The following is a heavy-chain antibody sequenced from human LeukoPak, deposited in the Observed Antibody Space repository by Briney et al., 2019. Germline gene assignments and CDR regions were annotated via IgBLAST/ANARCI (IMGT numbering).Heavy chain of an antibody. V-gene: IGHV1-18*01. D-gene: IGHD1-26*01. CDR2: ISAYNGNT. CDR1: GYTFTSYG. CDR3: AAELYSGSYDAFDI. Sequence: ASVKVSCKASGYTFTSYGISWVRQAPGQGLEWMGWISAYNGNTNYAQKLQGRVTMTTDTSTSTAYMELRSLRSDDTAVYYCAAELYSGSYDAFDIWGQGTMVTVSS. J-gene: IGHJ3*02.